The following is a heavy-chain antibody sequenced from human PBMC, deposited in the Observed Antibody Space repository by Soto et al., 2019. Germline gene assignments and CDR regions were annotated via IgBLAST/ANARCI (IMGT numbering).Heavy chain of an antibody. Sequence: QVQLVQSGAEVKKPGSSVKVSCKASGGTFRSYAISWVRQAPGQGLEWMGGIIPISGTANYAQKFQGRVTHTADESTSTAYMELNSLRSEDTAVYYCAKAYSSSSHQFDYWGQGTLVTVSS. V-gene: IGHV1-69*12. CDR3: AKAYSSSSHQFDY. CDR1: GGTFRSYA. D-gene: IGHD6-6*01. CDR2: IIPISGTA. J-gene: IGHJ4*02.